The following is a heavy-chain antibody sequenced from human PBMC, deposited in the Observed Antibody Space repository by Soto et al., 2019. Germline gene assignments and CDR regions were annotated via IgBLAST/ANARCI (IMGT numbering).Heavy chain of an antibody. D-gene: IGHD2-21*02. V-gene: IGHV4-30-4*08. CDR1: GGSINSDYYH. Sequence: SETLSLTCPVSGGSINSDYYHWTWIRQSPGKGLEWIGYIHHSGAILYNPSFKSRLAISVDTSKNQFSLHLSSVTDTDTAVYFCAREDDGGDSLDVWGQGTTVTVSS. CDR3: AREDDGGDSLDV. J-gene: IGHJ6*02. CDR2: IHHSGAI.